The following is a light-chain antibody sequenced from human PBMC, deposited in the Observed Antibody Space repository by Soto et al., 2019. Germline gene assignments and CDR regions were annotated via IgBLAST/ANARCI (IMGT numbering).Light chain of an antibody. CDR2: DVS. CDR1: SSDVGAYNY. Sequence: QSALTQPASVSGSHGQSITISCTGTSSDVGAYNYDSWYQQYPGEAPKVIIYDVSHRPAGVSNRFSGSKSGNTASLTISGLQTQDEADYYRSSYTSATTYVYGTGTKVTVL. CDR3: SSYTSATTYV. J-gene: IGLJ1*01. V-gene: IGLV2-14*01.